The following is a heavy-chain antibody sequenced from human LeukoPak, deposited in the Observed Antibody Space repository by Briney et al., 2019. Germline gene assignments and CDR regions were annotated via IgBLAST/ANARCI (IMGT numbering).Heavy chain of an antibody. D-gene: IGHD3-16*02. CDR1: GYSFTTYG. J-gene: IGHJ5*02. Sequence: ASVKVSCKTSGYSFTTYGISWVRQAPGHGPEWMGWISVYNGNRNYAQNFQGRVTITTDTSTSTAYMELRSLRSDDTAVYYCARDSVITFGGVIVRGWFDPWGQGTLVTVSS. V-gene: IGHV1-18*01. CDR2: ISVYNGNR. CDR3: ARDSVITFGGVIVRGWFDP.